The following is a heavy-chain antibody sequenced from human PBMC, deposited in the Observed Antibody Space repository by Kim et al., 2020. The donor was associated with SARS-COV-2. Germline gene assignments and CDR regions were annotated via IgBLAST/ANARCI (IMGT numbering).Heavy chain of an antibody. CDR3: ARQGIGSSWLYYYYGMDV. CDR2: IYYSGST. D-gene: IGHD6-13*01. CDR1: GGSISSYY. V-gene: IGHV4-59*08. Sequence: SETLSLTCTVSGGSISSYYWSWIRQPPGKGLEWIGYIYYSGSTNYNPSLKSRVTISVDTSKNQFSLKLSSVTAADTAVYYCARQGIGSSWLYYYYGMDVWGQGTTVTVSS. J-gene: IGHJ6*02.